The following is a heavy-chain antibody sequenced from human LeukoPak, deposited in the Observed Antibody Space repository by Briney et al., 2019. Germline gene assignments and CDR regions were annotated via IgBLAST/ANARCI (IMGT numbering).Heavy chain of an antibody. D-gene: IGHD6-13*01. CDR2: TYYRSKWYN. J-gene: IGHJ6*02. Sequence: SQTLSLTCAISGDSVSSNSAAWNWIRQSPSRGLEWLGRTYYRSKWYNDYAVSVKSRITINPDTSKNRFSLQLNSVTPEDTAVYYCARSQIAAAGDYYYYYGMDVWGQGTTVTVSS. CDR3: ARSQIAAAGDYYYYYGMDV. CDR1: GDSVSSNSAA. V-gene: IGHV6-1*01.